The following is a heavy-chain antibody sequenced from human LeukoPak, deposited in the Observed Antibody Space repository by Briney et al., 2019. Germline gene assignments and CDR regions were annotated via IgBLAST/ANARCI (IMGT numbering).Heavy chain of an antibody. J-gene: IGHJ4*02. Sequence: GGTLRLSRAASGLTFSRYWMHWVRQAPGKGLVWISCIKNEGHSTSYAYVEKGLFPISRASAKNSLFLQMNRLSDEDTAVYYGRAVAGPDDFWGQGTLVSVSS. CDR2: IKNEGHST. CDR3: RAVAGPDDF. V-gene: IGHV3-74*03. CDR1: GLTFSRYW. D-gene: IGHD6-19*01.